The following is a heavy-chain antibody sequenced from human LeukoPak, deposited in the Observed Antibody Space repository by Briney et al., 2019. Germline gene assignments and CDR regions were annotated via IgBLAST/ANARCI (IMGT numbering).Heavy chain of an antibody. CDR1: GFTFSSYG. Sequence: GGSLRLSCAASGFTFSSYGMSWVRQAPGKGLEWVSAISGSGGSTYYADSVKGRFTISRDNSKNTLYLQMNSLGAEDTAVYYCAREGRAYRYSSSWYPTPSWFDPWGQGTLVTVSS. V-gene: IGHV3-23*01. J-gene: IGHJ5*02. CDR2: ISGSGGST. CDR3: AREGRAYRYSSSWYPTPSWFDP. D-gene: IGHD6-13*01.